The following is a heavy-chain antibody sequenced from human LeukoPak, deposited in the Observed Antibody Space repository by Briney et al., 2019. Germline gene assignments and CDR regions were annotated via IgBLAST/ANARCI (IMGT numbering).Heavy chain of an antibody. CDR2: IVPNSGDT. V-gene: IGHV1-2*06. CDR1: GYTFTGYY. Sequence: ASVNVSCKTSGYTFTGYYMLWVRQAPGQGLEWMGRIVPNSGDTKYAQKFQGRVTLTRDTSISTAYMELSRLRSDDTAIYYCARGGVVTSVGHTFYYGMDVWGQGTTVTVSS. CDR3: ARGGVVTSVGHTFYYGMDV. D-gene: IGHD3-22*01. J-gene: IGHJ6*02.